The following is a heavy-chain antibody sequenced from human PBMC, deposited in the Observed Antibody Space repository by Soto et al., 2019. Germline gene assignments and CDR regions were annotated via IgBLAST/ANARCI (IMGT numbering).Heavy chain of an antibody. Sequence: SQTLSLTCAISGDSVSSNSAAWSWIRQSPSRGLEWLGRTYYRSKWYNDYAVSVKSRITINPDTSKNQFSLQLNSVTPEDTAVYYCARDKSITGIKAQYYYYGMDVWGQGTMVTVYS. V-gene: IGHV6-1*01. J-gene: IGHJ6*02. D-gene: IGHD1-20*01. CDR3: ARDKSITGIKAQYYYYGMDV. CDR2: TYYRSKWYN. CDR1: GDSVSSNSAA.